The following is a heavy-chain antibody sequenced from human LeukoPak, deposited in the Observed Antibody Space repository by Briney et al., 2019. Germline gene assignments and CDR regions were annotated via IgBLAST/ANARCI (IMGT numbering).Heavy chain of an antibody. CDR3: AREGGYSSGYYYYMDV. Sequence: GGSLRLSCAASGFTFDDYGLSWVRQAPGKGLVWVSSINRDGSSTNYADSVKGRFIMSRDNAKNTLYVQMHSLRAEDTAVYYCAREGGYSSGYYYYMDVWGKGTTVTVSS. CDR2: INRDGSST. J-gene: IGHJ6*03. CDR1: GFTFDDYG. D-gene: IGHD5-18*01. V-gene: IGHV3-74*01.